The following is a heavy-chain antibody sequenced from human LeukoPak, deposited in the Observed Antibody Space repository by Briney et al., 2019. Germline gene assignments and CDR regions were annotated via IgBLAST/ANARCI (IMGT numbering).Heavy chain of an antibody. Sequence: GGSLRLSCAASGFTFSDYYMSWIRQAPGKGLEWVSYISSNGSTIYYADSVRGRFTISKDNAKNSLYLQMNSLRAEDTAVYYCARGNWNYGYFDYWGQGTLVTVSS. CDR2: ISSNGSTI. V-gene: IGHV3-11*01. CDR1: GFTFSDYY. D-gene: IGHD1-7*01. CDR3: ARGNWNYGYFDY. J-gene: IGHJ4*02.